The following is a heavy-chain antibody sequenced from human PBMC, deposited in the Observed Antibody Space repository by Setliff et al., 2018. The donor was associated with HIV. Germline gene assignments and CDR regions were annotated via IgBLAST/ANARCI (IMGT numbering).Heavy chain of an antibody. V-gene: IGHV4-61*02. Sequence: SETLSLTCTVSGGSISSGSYYWSWIRQPAGKGLEWIGRIYTSGSTNYNPSLKSRVTMSVDTSKNQFSLILTSVTAADTAVYYCARVQMAYAAFDVWGQGTMVTVSS. CDR3: ARVQMAYAAFDV. J-gene: IGHJ3*01. CDR2: IYTSGST. D-gene: IGHD4-17*01. CDR1: GGSISSGSYY.